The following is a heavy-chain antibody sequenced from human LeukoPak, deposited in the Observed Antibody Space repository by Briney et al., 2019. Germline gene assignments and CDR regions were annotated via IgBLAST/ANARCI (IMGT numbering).Heavy chain of an antibody. V-gene: IGHV3-30*18. D-gene: IGHD2-8*01. CDR3: GKGPGVYAMGAPDY. CDR1: GFTFSSYA. Sequence: GGSLRLSCAASGFTFSSYAMHWVRQAPGKGLEWVAAISFDASNEYYADSVKGRFTISRDNSKNMLYVQMNSLRAEDTAVYYCGKGPGVYAMGAPDYWGQGILVSVSS. CDR2: ISFDASNE. J-gene: IGHJ4*02.